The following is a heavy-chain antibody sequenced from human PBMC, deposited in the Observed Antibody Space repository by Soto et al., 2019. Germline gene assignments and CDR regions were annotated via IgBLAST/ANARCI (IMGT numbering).Heavy chain of an antibody. CDR1: GYSVSSGDYY. CDR2: IYNSGGS. J-gene: IGHJ4*02. D-gene: IGHD4-17*01. V-gene: IGHV4-30-4*01. Sequence: PSETLSLTCAVSGYSVSSGDYYWSCIRQPPGKGLEWIGYIYNSGGSYYNPSLKGRLTISIDTSENQFSLRLNSVTAADTAIYYCVGTGTTDDYWGRGTLVTV. CDR3: VGTGTTDDY.